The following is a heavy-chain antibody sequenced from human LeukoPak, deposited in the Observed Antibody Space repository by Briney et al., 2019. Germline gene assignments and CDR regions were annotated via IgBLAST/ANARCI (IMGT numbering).Heavy chain of an antibody. CDR2: ITSSGTYI. CDR1: GFTFNNYN. Sequence: GGSLRLSCAASGFTFNNYNMNWIRQAPGRALEWVSSITSSGTYIFYADSVKGRFTISRDNAKNSLYLQMNSLGPEDTAVYYCARDPYSGNYGNYYYYYMDVWGKGTTVTISS. V-gene: IGHV3-21*01. CDR3: ARDPYSGNYGNYYYYYMDV. D-gene: IGHD1-26*01. J-gene: IGHJ6*03.